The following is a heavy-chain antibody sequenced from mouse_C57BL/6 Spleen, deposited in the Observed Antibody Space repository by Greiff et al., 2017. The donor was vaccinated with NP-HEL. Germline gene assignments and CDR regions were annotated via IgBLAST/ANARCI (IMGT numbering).Heavy chain of an antibody. CDR1: GYTFTDYY. CDR3: ARPAYYPYYFDY. D-gene: IGHD2-10*01. CDR2: INPNNGGT. J-gene: IGHJ2*01. V-gene: IGHV1-26*01. Sequence: VQLQQSGPELVKPGASVKISCKASGYTFTDYYMNWVKQSHGKSLEWIGDINPNNGGTSYNQKFKGKATLTVDKSSSTAYMELRSLTSEDSAVYYCARPAYYPYYFDYWGQGTTLTVSS.